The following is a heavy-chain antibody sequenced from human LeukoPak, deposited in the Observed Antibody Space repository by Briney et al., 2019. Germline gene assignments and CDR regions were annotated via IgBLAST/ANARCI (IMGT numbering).Heavy chain of an antibody. D-gene: IGHD2-15*01. CDR1: GFTFSTYE. CDR2: ISGTCSTI. V-gene: IGHV3-48*03. CDR3: AKDRYVVAN. Sequence: GGSLRLSCAASGFTFSTYEMDWVRQAPGKGLEWISYISGTCSTIYYADSVKGRFTISRDNANNSLYLQMNSLRAEDTAVYYCAKDRYVVANWGHGTLVTVAS. J-gene: IGHJ4*01.